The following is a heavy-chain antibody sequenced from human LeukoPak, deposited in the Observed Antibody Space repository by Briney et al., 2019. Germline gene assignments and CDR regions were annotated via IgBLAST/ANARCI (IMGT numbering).Heavy chain of an antibody. V-gene: IGHV1-8*01. Sequence: ASVKVSCKTSGYSFTSYDINWVRQATGQGLEWMGWMNPNSGDTGYAQKFQGRVTMTRNTSISTAYMELSSLRSEDTAVYYCARYEPLLRFFQHWGQGTLVTVSS. J-gene: IGHJ1*01. CDR3: ARYEPLLRFFQH. D-gene: IGHD3-3*01. CDR2: MNPNSGDT. CDR1: GYSFTSYD.